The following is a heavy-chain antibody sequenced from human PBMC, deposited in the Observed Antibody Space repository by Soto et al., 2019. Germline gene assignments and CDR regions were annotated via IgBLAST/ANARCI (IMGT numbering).Heavy chain of an antibody. Sequence: EVQLVDSGGGLDQRGGSLRLSCAASEFTFRSYWMHWVRQSPGKGLVWVSRISGDGSSTTYADSVRGRFTISRDNAKNTVYLQMDSLRAEDTAVYYCARSLPGTYGAFDLWGQGTMVTVSS. CDR3: ARSLPGTYGAFDL. CDR1: EFTFRSYW. CDR2: ISGDGSST. D-gene: IGHD1-7*01. V-gene: IGHV3-74*01. J-gene: IGHJ3*01.